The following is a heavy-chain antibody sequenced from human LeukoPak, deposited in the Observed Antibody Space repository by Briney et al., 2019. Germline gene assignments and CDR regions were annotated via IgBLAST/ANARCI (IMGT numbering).Heavy chain of an antibody. Sequence: GESLRLSCAASGLSFSAHWMTWVRQAPGKGLEWVASINEDGNLNYYVDSVKGRFTVSRDNTKNSLYLQMNTLTVEDTAVYFCARIGKSGWNFDHWGQGTLVTVSS. D-gene: IGHD6-19*01. CDR1: GLSFSAHW. CDR3: ARIGKSGWNFDH. V-gene: IGHV3-7*01. J-gene: IGHJ4*02. CDR2: INEDGNLN.